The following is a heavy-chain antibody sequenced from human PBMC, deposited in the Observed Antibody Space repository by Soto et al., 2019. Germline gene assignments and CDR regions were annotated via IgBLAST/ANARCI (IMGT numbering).Heavy chain of an antibody. J-gene: IGHJ6*02. Sequence: EVQLVESGGTLVQPGGSLRLSCAATGFTFTNYWMHWVRQAPGKGLVWVSRINGDGSNTFYADSVQGRLTISRDNAENTVYLQMNSLRAEDTAVYYCARGIQYRYGMDVWGQGTTVTVSS. CDR2: INGDGSNT. CDR3: ARGIQYRYGMDV. D-gene: IGHD3-16*02. V-gene: IGHV3-74*01. CDR1: GFTFTNYW.